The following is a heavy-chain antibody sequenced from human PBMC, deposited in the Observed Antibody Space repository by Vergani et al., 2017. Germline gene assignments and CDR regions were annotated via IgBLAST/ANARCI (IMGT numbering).Heavy chain of an antibody. D-gene: IGHD4/OR15-4a*01. CDR2: IRSADTNT. CDR1: GFTFSSSS. CDR3: AREGVPDAFDI. J-gene: IGHJ3*02. V-gene: IGHV3-48*01. Sequence: EVQLVESGGGLVQPGGSLRLSCAASGFTFSSSSMHWVRQAPGKGLEWVSAIRSADTNTYYADSVEGRFAISRDNDKTSLYLQMDSLRVEDTAVYYCAREGVPDAFDIWGQGTMVTVSS.